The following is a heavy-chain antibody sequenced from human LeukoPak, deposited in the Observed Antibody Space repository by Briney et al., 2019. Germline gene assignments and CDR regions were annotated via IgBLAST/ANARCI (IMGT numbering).Heavy chain of an antibody. D-gene: IGHD6-19*01. V-gene: IGHV4-39*07. CDR3: ARDSSGWPLY. CDR2: IYYSGST. Sequence: SETLSLTCTVSGGSISSSSYYWGWIRQPPGKGLEWIGSIYYSGSTYYNPSLKSRVTISVDTSKNQFSLKLSSVTAADTAVYYCARDSSGWPLYWGQGTLVTVSS. J-gene: IGHJ4*02. CDR1: GGSISSSSYY.